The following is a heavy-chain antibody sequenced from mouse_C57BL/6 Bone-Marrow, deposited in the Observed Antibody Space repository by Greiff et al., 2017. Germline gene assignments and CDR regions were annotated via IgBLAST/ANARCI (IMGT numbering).Heavy chain of an antibody. Sequence: QVQLQQPGAELVKPGASVKMSCKASGYTFTSYWITWVKQRPGQGLEWLGDIYPGSGSTNYNEKFKSKATLTVDTSSSTASMQLSSLTSGGSAVYYCARGLRRILFDYWGQGTTLTVSS. CDR2: IYPGSGST. CDR3: ARGLRRILFDY. D-gene: IGHD2-4*01. J-gene: IGHJ2*01. V-gene: IGHV1-55*01. CDR1: GYTFTSYW.